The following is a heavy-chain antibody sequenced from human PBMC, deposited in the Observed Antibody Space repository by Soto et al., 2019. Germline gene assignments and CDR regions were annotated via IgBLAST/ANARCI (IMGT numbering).Heavy chain of an antibody. J-gene: IGHJ3*02. V-gene: IGHV5-51*01. Sequence: GESLKISCKGSGYSFTSYWIGWVRQMPGKGLEWMGIIYPGDSDTRYSPSFQGQVTISADKSISTAYLQWSSLKASDTAMYYCARRITMVPGVTNDAFDIWGQGTMVTVSS. CDR2: IYPGDSDT. D-gene: IGHD3-10*01. CDR1: GYSFTSYW. CDR3: ARRITMVPGVTNDAFDI.